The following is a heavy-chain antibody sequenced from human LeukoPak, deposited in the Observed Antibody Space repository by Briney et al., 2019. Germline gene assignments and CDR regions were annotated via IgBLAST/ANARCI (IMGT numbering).Heavy chain of an antibody. J-gene: IGHJ4*02. Sequence: XSXXXGLXWLGRTYYRSKWYNDYAVSVKSRITINPDTPKNQFSLQLNSVTPEDTAVYYCARDRPTEIIENWGQGTLVTVSS. CDR2: TYYRSKWYN. CDR3: ARDRPTEIIEN. V-gene: IGHV6-1*01.